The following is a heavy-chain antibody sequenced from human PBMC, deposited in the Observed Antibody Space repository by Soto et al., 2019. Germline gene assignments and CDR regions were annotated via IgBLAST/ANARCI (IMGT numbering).Heavy chain of an antibody. CDR2: VNPNNGDT. J-gene: IGHJ4*02. Sequence: QVQLVQSGAELKKPGASVKVSCKASGYTFSNYDMNWVRQATGQGPEWIGWVNPNNGDTGYAQKFQGRVTLTTDISTPTAYMELPSLRSEDTATYYCAKVSRKGSAIDFDYWGQGTLITVSS. D-gene: IGHD3-10*01. V-gene: IGHV1-8*01. CDR3: AKVSRKGSAIDFDY. CDR1: GYTFSNYD.